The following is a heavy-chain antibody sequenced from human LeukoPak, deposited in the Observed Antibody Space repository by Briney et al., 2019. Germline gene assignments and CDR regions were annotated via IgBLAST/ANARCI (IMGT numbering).Heavy chain of an antibody. CDR2: ISSSSSYI. CDR3: ARDRGSGWLGAAFDI. Sequence: KPGGSLRLSCAASGFTFSSYSMNWVRQAPGKGLEWVSSISSSSSYIYYADSVKGRFTISRDNSKNTLYLQTNSLRAEDTAVYYCARDRGSGWLGAAFDIWGQGTMVTVSS. CDR1: GFTFSSYS. V-gene: IGHV3-21*01. J-gene: IGHJ3*02. D-gene: IGHD6-19*01.